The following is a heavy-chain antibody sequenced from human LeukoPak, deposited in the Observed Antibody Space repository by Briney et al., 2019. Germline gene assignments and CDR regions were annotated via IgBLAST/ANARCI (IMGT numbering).Heavy chain of an antibody. Sequence: GGSLRLSCAASGFTFSSYWMHWVRQAPGKGLVWVSSINSDGSSTSYADSVKGRFTISRDNAKNTLYLQMNSLRAEDTAVYYCARGEIVVVTATPRNYYYYYGMDVWGQGTTVTVSS. J-gene: IGHJ6*02. CDR3: ARGEIVVVTATPRNYYYYYGMDV. D-gene: IGHD2-21*02. CDR1: GFTFSSYW. V-gene: IGHV3-74*01. CDR2: INSDGSST.